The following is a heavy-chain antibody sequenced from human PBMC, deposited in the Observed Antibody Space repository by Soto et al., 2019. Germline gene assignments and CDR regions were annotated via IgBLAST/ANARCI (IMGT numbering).Heavy chain of an antibody. CDR1: GFTFSSYA. Sequence: GGSLRLSCAASGFTFSSYAMSWVRQAPGKGLEWVSAISGSGGSTYYADSVKGRFTISRDNSKNTLYLQMNSLRAEDTAVYYCAKWPGGTTVVLNGPKNWFDPWGQGTLVTVSS. V-gene: IGHV3-23*01. CDR2: ISGSGGST. J-gene: IGHJ5*02. CDR3: AKWPGGTTVVLNGPKNWFDP. D-gene: IGHD1-7*01.